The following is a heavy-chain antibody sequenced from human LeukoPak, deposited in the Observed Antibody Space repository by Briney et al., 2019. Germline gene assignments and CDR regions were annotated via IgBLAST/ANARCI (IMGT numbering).Heavy chain of an antibody. D-gene: IGHD2-21*01. CDR1: GYTFTGYY. Sequence: GASVKVSCKASGYTFTGYYMHWVRQAPGQGLEWMGWINPNSGGTNYAQKFHGRVTMTRDTSISTAYMELSRLRSDDTAVYYCARSARWRYGPGFVGNYWGQGTLVTVSS. V-gene: IGHV1-2*02. CDR3: ARSARWRYGPGFVGNY. J-gene: IGHJ4*02. CDR2: INPNSGGT.